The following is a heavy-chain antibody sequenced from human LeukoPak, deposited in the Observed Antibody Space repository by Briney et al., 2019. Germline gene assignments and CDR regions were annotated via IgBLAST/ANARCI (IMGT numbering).Heavy chain of an antibody. CDR1: GDSIGTYY. D-gene: IGHD3-22*01. J-gene: IGHJ4*02. CDR2: IYYSGST. CDR3: ARHQEEAYDSSGYYYSDY. Sequence: PSETLSLTCTVSGDSIGTYYWSWIRQPPGKGLEWIGYIYYSGSTNYNPSLKSRVTISVDTSKNQFSLKLSSVTAADTAVYYCARHQEEAYDSSGYYYSDYWGQGTLVTVSS. V-gene: IGHV4-59*08.